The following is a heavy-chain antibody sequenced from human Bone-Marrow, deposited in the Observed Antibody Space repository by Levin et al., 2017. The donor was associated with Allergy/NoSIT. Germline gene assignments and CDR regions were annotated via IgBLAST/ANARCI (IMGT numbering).Heavy chain of an antibody. J-gene: IGHJ4*02. CDR1: GYTFTGYY. D-gene: IGHD4-23*01. V-gene: IGHV1-2*02. Sequence: GASVKVSCKASGYTFTGYYMHWVRQAPGQGLEWMGWINPNTGVTNSPQNFQGRVILTRDTSTSTTYMEMSRLRSDDTALYYCGRGVVAGGNLKQYVIIDYWGQGALVTVSS. CDR3: GRGVVAGGNLKQYVIIDY. CDR2: INPNTGVT.